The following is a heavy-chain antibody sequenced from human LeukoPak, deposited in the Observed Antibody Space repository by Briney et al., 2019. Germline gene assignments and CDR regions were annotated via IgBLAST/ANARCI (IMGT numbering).Heavy chain of an antibody. CDR3: TTDEDWNYARKDV. D-gene: IGHD1-7*01. CDR1: GCTFNYAW. V-gene: IGHV3-15*04. CDR2: TVSEIDGGTT. J-gene: IGHJ6*02. Sequence: GGSLRLSCAASGCTFNYAWMSWVRQVPGKGLEWVGQTVSEIDGGTTDYAAPVKGGFTISRDDSKSTLYLQMNSLKIEDTAVYYCTTDEDWNYARKDVWGQGATVIVSS.